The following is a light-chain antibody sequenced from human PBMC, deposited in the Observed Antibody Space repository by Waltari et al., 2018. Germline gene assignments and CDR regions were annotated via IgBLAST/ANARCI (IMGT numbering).Light chain of an antibody. CDR1: SSDVGSSNL. V-gene: IGLV2-14*02. J-gene: IGLJ3*02. Sequence: QSALTQPASVSGSPGQSITISCTGSSSDVGSSNLVSWYLQHPGKAPNLIIDEATKRPSGVSNRFSGSKSGNTASLTISGLQAEDEADYYCGSYTTSTTWLFGEGTKLTVL. CDR3: GSYTTSTTWL. CDR2: EAT.